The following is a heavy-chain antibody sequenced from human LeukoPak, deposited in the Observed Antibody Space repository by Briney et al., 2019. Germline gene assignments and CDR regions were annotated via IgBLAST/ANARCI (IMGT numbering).Heavy chain of an antibody. CDR2: TYYRSKWYN. CDR1: GDSVSSNSAA. Sequence: SQTLSLTCAISGDSVSSNSAAWNWIRQSPSRGLEWLGRTYYRSKWYNGYAVSVKSRITINPDTSKNQFSLQLNSVTPEDTAVYYCARDGGSDAVAGEYYFDYWGQGTLVTVSS. CDR3: ARDGGSDAVAGEYYFDY. V-gene: IGHV6-1*01. D-gene: IGHD6-19*01. J-gene: IGHJ4*02.